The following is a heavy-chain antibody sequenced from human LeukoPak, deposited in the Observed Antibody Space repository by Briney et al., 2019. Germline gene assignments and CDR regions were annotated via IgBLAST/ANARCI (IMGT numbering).Heavy chain of an antibody. CDR3: ARMGRPKTFDP. V-gene: IGHV4-31*03. J-gene: IGHJ5*02. D-gene: IGHD1-26*01. CDR2: IYYSGST. Sequence: SETLSLTCTVSGGSISSGGYFWTWIRQHPGKGLEWIGYIYYSGSTYYNPSLKSRVTISVDTSKNQFSLKLSSVTAADTAVYYCARMGRPKTFDPWGQGTLVTVSS. CDR1: GGSISSGGYF.